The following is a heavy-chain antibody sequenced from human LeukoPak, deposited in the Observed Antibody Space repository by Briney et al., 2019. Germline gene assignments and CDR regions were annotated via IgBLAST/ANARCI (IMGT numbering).Heavy chain of an antibody. CDR1: GGSISSYY. CDR3: AREVVRYYGSGSYYTFDY. V-gene: IGHV4-59*12. D-gene: IGHD3-10*01. Sequence: PSETLSLTCTVSGGSISSYYWSWIRQPPGKGLEWIGYIYYSGSTNYNPSLKSRVTISVDTSKNQFSLKLSSVTAADTAVYYCAREVVRYYGSGSYYTFDYWGQGTLVTVSS. CDR2: IYYSGST. J-gene: IGHJ4*02.